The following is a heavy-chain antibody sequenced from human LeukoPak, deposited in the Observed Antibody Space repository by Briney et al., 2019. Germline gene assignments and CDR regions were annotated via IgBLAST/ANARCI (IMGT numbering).Heavy chain of an antibody. J-gene: IGHJ6*03. CDR1: GFTFDDYA. CDR2: ISWNSGSI. CDR3: ARAIVVANYYMDV. D-gene: IGHD2-15*01. Sequence: GRSLRLSCAASGFTFDDYAMHWVRQAPGKGLEWVSGISWNSGSIGYADSVKGRFTISRDNAKNSLYLQMNSLRAEDTAVYYCARAIVVANYYMDVWGKGTTVTVSS. V-gene: IGHV3-9*01.